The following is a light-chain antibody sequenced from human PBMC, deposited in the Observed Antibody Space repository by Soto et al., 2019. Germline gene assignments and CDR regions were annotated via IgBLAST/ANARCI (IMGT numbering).Light chain of an antibody. V-gene: IGKV3-11*01. Sequence: EIVLTQSPATLSLSPGERATLSCRASQHIGNYLYWYQQKPGQAPRLLISDSSNRATGIPPRFSGSGSGTDFTLTISTLEPEDIAVYYCQQRTSRPPFTFGQGTKLEI. CDR1: QHIGNY. J-gene: IGKJ2*01. CDR2: DSS. CDR3: QQRTSRPPFT.